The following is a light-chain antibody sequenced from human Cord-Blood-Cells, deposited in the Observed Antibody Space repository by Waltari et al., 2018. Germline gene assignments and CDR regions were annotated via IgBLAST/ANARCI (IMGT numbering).Light chain of an antibody. CDR2: DVS. V-gene: IGLV2-14*01. CDR1: SSDVGGFND. Sequence: QSALTQPASVSGSPGQSITISCTGTSSDVGGFNDFFCYQQHPGKAPKPMIYDVSNRPSGVSNRFSGSKSGNTASLTISGLQAEDEADYYCSSYTSSSTLGVFGGGTKLTVL. J-gene: IGLJ3*02. CDR3: SSYTSSSTLGV.